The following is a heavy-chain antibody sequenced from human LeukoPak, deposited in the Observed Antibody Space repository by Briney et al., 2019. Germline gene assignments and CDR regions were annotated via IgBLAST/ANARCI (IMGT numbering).Heavy chain of an antibody. CDR2: IYTGGGT. CDR3: ARESGSGSRGFDY. V-gene: IGHV3-66*01. D-gene: IGHD3-10*01. J-gene: IGHJ4*02. CDR1: GFTVSSIY. Sequence: GGSLRLSCAASGFTVSSIYMNWVRQAPGKGLEWVSVIYTGGGTYYADSVKDRFTIPRDNSKNTLYLQMNSLRAEDTAVYYCARESGSGSRGFDYWGQGTLVTVSS.